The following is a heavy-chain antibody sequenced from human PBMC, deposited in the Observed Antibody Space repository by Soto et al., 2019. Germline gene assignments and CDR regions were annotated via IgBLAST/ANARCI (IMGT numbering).Heavy chain of an antibody. CDR3: AREHCSGGSCDDAFDI. D-gene: IGHD2-15*01. CDR1: GFTFSSYS. CDR2: ISSSSSYI. J-gene: IGHJ3*02. V-gene: IGHV3-21*01. Sequence: GGSLRLSCAASGFTFSSYSMNWVRQAPGKGLEWVSSISSSSSYIYYADSVKGRFTISRDNAKNSLYLQMNSLRAEDTAVYYCAREHCSGGSCDDAFDIWGQGTMVTV.